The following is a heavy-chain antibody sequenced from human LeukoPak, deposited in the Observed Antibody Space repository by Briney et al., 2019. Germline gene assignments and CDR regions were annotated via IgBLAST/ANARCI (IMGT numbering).Heavy chain of an antibody. CDR2: IRYDGSNK. CDR1: GFTFSSYG. D-gene: IGHD2-2*01. J-gene: IGHJ4*02. CDR3: AIHRVVPAAIVDY. Sequence: PGGSLRLSCAASGFTFSSYGMHWVRQAPGKGLEWVAFIRYDGSNKYYADSVKGRFTISRDNSKNTLYLQMNSLRAEDTAAYYCAIHRVVPAAIVDYWGQGTLVTVSS. V-gene: IGHV3-30*02.